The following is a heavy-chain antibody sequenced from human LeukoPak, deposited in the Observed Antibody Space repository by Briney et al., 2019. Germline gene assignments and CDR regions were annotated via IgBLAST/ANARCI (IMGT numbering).Heavy chain of an antibody. CDR3: AREAPNSREDFDI. V-gene: IGHV1-46*01. D-gene: IGHD2/OR15-2a*01. CDR2: INPSSGST. Sequence: ASVTVSFKASGYSFISYFLHWVRQAPGQGLEWMGIINPSSGSTSYAQKFQDRVTMTRDTSTSTVFMELSSLRSEDTAVFYCAREAPNSREDFDIWGPGTMVTVCS. CDR1: GYSFISYF. J-gene: IGHJ3*02.